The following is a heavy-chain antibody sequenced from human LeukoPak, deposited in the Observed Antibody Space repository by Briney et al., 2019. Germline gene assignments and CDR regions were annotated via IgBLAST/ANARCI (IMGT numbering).Heavy chain of an antibody. J-gene: IGHJ4*02. V-gene: IGHV5-51*01. Sequence: GESLKISCQGSGYSFTNYWIGWVRQMPGKGLEWMAIIYPGNSDTRTSPSFQGQGSISADKSISTAYLQWSSLKASDTAMYYCARNGGPYSSSWYWFDYWGQGTLVTVSS. CDR3: ARNGGPYSSSWYWFDY. D-gene: IGHD6-13*01. CDR2: IYPGNSDT. CDR1: GYSFTNYW.